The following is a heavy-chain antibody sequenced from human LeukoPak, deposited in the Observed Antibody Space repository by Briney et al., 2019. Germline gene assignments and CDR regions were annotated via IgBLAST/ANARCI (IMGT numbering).Heavy chain of an antibody. D-gene: IGHD6-13*01. CDR2: INPKSGGT. Sequence: ASVKLSCKASGYTFTGYYIHWVRQAPAQGLELMGWINPKSGGTNYAQTFQGSVTMSRDTSISTDSMELRRLRSDDTAVYYCARPRSSWYSDAFDIWGQGTMVTVSS. V-gene: IGHV1-2*02. CDR1: GYTFTGYY. J-gene: IGHJ3*02. CDR3: ARPRSSWYSDAFDI.